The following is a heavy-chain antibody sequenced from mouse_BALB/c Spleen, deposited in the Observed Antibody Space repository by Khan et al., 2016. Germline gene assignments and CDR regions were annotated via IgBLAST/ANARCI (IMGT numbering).Heavy chain of an antibody. CDR1: GYSITSDYA. J-gene: IGHJ1*01. V-gene: IGHV3-2*02. CDR3: GKNTYNGYYDV. CDR2: ISYSGST. D-gene: IGHD1-3*01. Sequence: EVQLQESGPGLVKPSQSLSLTCTVTGYSITSDYAWNWIRQFPGHQLEWMRYISYSGSTSHNPSRKGRISITRDTSQNQCFLQLNSVTTEDTATYYCGKNTYNGYYDVWGAGTTVTVSS.